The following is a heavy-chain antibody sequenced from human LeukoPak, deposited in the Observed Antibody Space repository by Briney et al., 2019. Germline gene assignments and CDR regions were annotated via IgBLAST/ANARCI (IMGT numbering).Heavy chain of an antibody. CDR2: ITYDGSNK. D-gene: IGHD1-26*01. V-gene: IGHV3-30*18. CDR1: GFTFSRDW. CDR3: AKDRSGTYSFDY. Sequence: PGGSLRLSCAASGFTFSRDWMTWGRQAPGKGLEWVAVITYDGSNKYYTDSVKGRFTISRDTSKNMLYLQMSSLRAEDTAVYYCAKDRSGTYSFDYCGQGTLVTVSS. J-gene: IGHJ4*02.